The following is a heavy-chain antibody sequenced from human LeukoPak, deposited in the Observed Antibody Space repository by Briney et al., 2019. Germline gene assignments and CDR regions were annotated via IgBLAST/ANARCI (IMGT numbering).Heavy chain of an antibody. CDR3: ASRVPAKPPIFDY. J-gene: IGHJ4*02. V-gene: IGHV3-21*01. CDR2: ISSSSSYI. CDR1: GFTFSSYS. Sequence: GGSLRLSCAASGFTFSSYSMNWVRQAPGKGLEWVSSISSSSSYIYYADSVKGRFTISRDNAKNSLYLQMNSLRAEDTAVYYCASRVPAKPPIFDYWGQGTLVTVSS.